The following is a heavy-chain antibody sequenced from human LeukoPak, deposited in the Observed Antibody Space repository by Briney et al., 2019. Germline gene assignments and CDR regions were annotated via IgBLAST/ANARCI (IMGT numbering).Heavy chain of an antibody. D-gene: IGHD2-21*02. J-gene: IGHJ3*02. CDR2: IKPSGGST. CDR3: ARDLGVTSLAFDI. Sequence: ASVRVSCKASGYIFGNSYIQWVRQAPGQGLEWMGIIKPSGGSTSYAQRFQGRVTMTRDTSTSTVYMELSSLRSEDTAVYYCARDLGVTSLAFDIWGQGTMVTVSS. CDR1: GYIFGNSY. V-gene: IGHV1-46*01.